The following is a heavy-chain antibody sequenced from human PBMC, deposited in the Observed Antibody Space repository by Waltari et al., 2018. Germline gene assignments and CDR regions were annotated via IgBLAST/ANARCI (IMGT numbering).Heavy chain of an antibody. V-gene: IGHV1-69*14. CDR2: IIPMCGTP. CDR1: GGTFSSYE. Sequence: QVHLVQSGAEVKKPGSSVRVSCKAYGGTFSSYEFNWVRQAPGQGLEWMGGIIPMCGTPIYAQKFQGRVTITADTSTTTAYMELSSLRFEDTAVYYCARDPKGTTVIYDAFDLWGQGTMVSVSS. CDR3: ARDPKGTTVIYDAFDL. D-gene: IGHD4-17*01. J-gene: IGHJ3*01.